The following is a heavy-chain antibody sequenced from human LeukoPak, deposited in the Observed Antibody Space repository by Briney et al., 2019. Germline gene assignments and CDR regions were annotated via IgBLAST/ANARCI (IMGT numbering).Heavy chain of an antibody. J-gene: IGHJ5*02. CDR2: IYYSGGT. CDR1: GGSISSDGYS. D-gene: IGHD2-2*01. Sequence: SETLSLTCAVSGGSISSDGYSWSWIRQPPGKDLEWIGYIYYSGGTYSNPFLKCRVTMSVDRSKNQFSLNLSSVTAADTAVYYCARGGVPTDTRWFDPWGQGTLVTVSS. V-gene: IGHV4-30-2*01. CDR3: ARGGVPTDTRWFDP.